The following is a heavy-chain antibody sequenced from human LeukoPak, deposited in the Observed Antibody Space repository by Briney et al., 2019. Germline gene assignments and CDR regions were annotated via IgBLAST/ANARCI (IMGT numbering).Heavy chain of an antibody. CDR1: GYSFTSYW. CDR3: ARYIAAAGNYYYMDV. V-gene: IGHV5-51*01. Sequence: GESLKISCKGSGYSFTSYWIGWVRQMPGKGLEWMGIIYPGDSDTRYSPSFQGQVTISADKSISTAYLQWSSLKASGTAMYYCARYIAAAGNYYYMDVWGKGTTVTISS. D-gene: IGHD6-13*01. J-gene: IGHJ6*03. CDR2: IYPGDSDT.